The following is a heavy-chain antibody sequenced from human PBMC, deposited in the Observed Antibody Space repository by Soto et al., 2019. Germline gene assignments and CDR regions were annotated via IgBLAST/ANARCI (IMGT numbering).Heavy chain of an antibody. V-gene: IGHV1-46*03. CDR2: INPSGGST. CDR3: ASALYSRGGDDAFDI. Sequence: ASVKVSCKASGYTFTSYYMHWVRQAPGQGLEWMGIINPSGGSTSYAQKFQGRVTMTRDTSTSTVYMELSSLRSEDTAVYYCASALYSRGGDDAFDIWGQGTMVTVSS. D-gene: IGHD6-19*01. CDR1: GYTFTSYY. J-gene: IGHJ3*02.